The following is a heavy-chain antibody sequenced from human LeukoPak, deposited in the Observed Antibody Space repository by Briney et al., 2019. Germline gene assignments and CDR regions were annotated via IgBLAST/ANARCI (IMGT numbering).Heavy chain of an antibody. CDR1: GFTFSSYA. V-gene: IGHV3-23*01. D-gene: IGHD3-10*01. Sequence: GGSLRLSCAASGFTFSSYAMNWVRQAPGKGLEWVSGISAGGGVKDYTDSVKGRFTISRDSSKNTLSLQMNSLGAEDTAVYFCAGSGAGEDYFDYWGQGTLVTVSS. CDR3: AGSGAGEDYFDY. CDR2: ISAGGGVK. J-gene: IGHJ4*02.